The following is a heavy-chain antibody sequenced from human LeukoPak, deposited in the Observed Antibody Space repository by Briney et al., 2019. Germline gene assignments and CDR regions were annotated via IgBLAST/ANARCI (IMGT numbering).Heavy chain of an antibody. CDR3: AKNRESGGWYVYFDF. Sequence: QAGGSLRLSCAASGFTFSSYTMTWVRQAPGKGPEWVSSINPDNRYIYYADSVKGRFTISRDNSKNTLYLQMNSLRAEDTAVYYCAKNRESGGWYVYFDFWGQGTLVTVSS. CDR1: GFTFSSYT. D-gene: IGHD6-19*01. CDR2: INPDNRYI. J-gene: IGHJ4*02. V-gene: IGHV3-23*01.